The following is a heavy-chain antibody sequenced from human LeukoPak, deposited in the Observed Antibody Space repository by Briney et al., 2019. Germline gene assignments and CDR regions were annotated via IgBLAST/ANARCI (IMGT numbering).Heavy chain of an antibody. CDR3: ARKSGRAFDI. V-gene: IGHV5-51*01. CDR2: IYPGESDT. D-gene: IGHD2-15*01. Sequence: GESLKISCKGSGYSFTSYWIGWGRQVPGKGLEWMVIIYPGESDTRYSQFFQGQVTISADKSISTAYPQWSSLKAADTAMYYCARKSGRAFDIWGQGTMVTVSS. J-gene: IGHJ3*02. CDR1: GYSFTSYW.